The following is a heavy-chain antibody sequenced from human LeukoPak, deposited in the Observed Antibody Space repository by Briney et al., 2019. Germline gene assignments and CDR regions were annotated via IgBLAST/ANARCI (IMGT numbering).Heavy chain of an antibody. V-gene: IGHV1-2*02. D-gene: IGHD6-13*01. CDR1: GYTFTGYY. Sequence: ASVKVSCKASGYTFTGYYMHWVRQAPGQGLEWMGWINPNSGGTNYGQKFQGRVTMTRDTSISTAHMELSRLRSDDTAVYYCARGYIAELYYYGMDVWGQGTTVTVSS. J-gene: IGHJ6*02. CDR3: ARGYIAELYYYGMDV. CDR2: INPNSGGT.